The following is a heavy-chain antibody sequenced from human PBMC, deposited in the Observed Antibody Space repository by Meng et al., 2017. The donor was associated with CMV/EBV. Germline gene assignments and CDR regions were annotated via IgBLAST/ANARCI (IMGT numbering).Heavy chain of an antibody. CDR3: ARDVSDYDFWSGYYTYYYYGMDV. CDR2: ISSSSYI. J-gene: IGHJ6*02. V-gene: IGHV3-21*01. Sequence: GESLKISCAASGFTFSSYSMNWVRQAPGKGLEWVSSISSSSYIYYADSVKGRFTISRDNAKNSLYLQMNSLRAEDTAVYYCARDVSDYDFWSGYYTYYYYGMDVWGQGTTVTVSS. CDR1: GFTFSSYS. D-gene: IGHD3-3*01.